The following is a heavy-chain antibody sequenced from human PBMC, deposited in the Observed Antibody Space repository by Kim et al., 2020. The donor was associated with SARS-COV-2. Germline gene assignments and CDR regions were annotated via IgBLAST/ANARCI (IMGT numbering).Heavy chain of an antibody. CDR2: INHSGST. J-gene: IGHJ3*02. CDR1: GGSFSGYY. V-gene: IGHV4-34*01. Sequence: SETLSLTCAVYGGSFSGYYWSWIRQPPGKGLEWIGEINHSGSTNYNPSLKSRVTISVDTSKNQFSLKLSSVTAADTAVYYCARGSRAVAGGAHLEDAFDIWGQGTMVTVSS. CDR3: ARGSRAVAGGAHLEDAFDI. D-gene: IGHD6-19*01.